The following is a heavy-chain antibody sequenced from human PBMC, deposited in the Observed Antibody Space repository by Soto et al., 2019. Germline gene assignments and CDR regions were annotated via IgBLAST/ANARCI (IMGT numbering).Heavy chain of an antibody. CDR2: IYPGDSDT. D-gene: IGHD2-2*01. Sequence: PGESLKISCKGSGYSFTSYWIGWVRQMPGKGLEWMGIIYPGDSDTRYSPSFQGQVTISADKSISTAYLQWSSLKASDTAMYYCARRYCSSTSCYLNAFDIWGQGTMVTVSS. CDR1: GYSFTSYW. CDR3: ARRYCSSTSCYLNAFDI. J-gene: IGHJ3*02. V-gene: IGHV5-51*01.